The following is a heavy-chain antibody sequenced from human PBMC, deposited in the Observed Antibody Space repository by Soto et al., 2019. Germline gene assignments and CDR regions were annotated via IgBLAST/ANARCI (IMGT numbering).Heavy chain of an antibody. CDR2: MNPNSGNT. V-gene: IGHV1-8*01. CDR3: ARGEVVIAAMTYYSYYVMDV. J-gene: IGHJ6*02. D-gene: IGHD2-2*01. Sequence: ADSVQLCCKASGYTFTSYDINWVRQATGQGLEWMGWMNPNSGNTGYAQKFQGRVTMTRNTSISTAYMELSSLRSEDTAVYYCARGEVVIAAMTYYSYYVMDVRGQGNTVTVAS. CDR1: GYTFTSYD.